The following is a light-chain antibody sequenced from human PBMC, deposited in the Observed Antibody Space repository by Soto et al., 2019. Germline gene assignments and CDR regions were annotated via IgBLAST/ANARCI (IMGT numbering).Light chain of an antibody. V-gene: IGKV2-28*01. CDR2: LAS. Sequence: DIVMTQSPVSLPVTPGEPASISCRSSQSLLHSNGYNYLDWYLQKPGQSPQLLIFLASTRASGVPDRFSGSGSGTDFTLKITRVEAEDVGVYYCMQALQTPLTFGGGTKVEIK. CDR1: QSLLHSNGYNY. J-gene: IGKJ4*01. CDR3: MQALQTPLT.